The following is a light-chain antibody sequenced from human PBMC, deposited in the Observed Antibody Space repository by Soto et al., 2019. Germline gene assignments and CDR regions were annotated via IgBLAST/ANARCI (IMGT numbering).Light chain of an antibody. J-gene: IGKJ2*01. CDR2: AAS. CDR1: QSISSY. V-gene: IGKV1-39*01. CDR3: QQYKSYSPYT. Sequence: DLQITQSPSSLSASVGDRVTITCLAIQSISSYLNLYQQKPGKAPKLLIYAASSLQSGVPSRFSGSGSGTDFTLTIDSLQRDDFATYFCQQYKSYSPYTFGQGTKVDIK.